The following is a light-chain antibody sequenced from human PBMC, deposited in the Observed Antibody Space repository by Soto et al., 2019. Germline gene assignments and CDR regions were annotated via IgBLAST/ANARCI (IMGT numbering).Light chain of an antibody. V-gene: IGKV3D-15*01. Sequence: EIVVTQSPATLSVSPGERANLSCRANQSVSSNLAWYQQNPGLAPRLLIYGASIRATGIPVRFSGSGSGTEFTLTMSSLQSEDFAVYYCQRYNNWPITFGEATRLEIK. CDR3: QRYNNWPIT. CDR1: QSVSSN. CDR2: GAS. J-gene: IGKJ5*01.